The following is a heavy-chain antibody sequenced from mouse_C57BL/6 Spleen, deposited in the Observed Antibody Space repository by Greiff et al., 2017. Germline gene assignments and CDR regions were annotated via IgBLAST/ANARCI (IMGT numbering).Heavy chain of an antibody. D-gene: IGHD1-1*01. CDR2: IDPSDSYT. Sequence: QVQLQQPGAELVMPGASVKLSCKASGYTFTSYWMHWVKQRPGQGLEWIGEIDPSDSYTNYNQKFKGKSTLTVDKSSSTAYMQLSSLTSEDSAVYYCAVLQRKGDYYAMDYWGQGTSVTVSS. J-gene: IGHJ4*01. CDR3: AVLQRKGDYYAMDY. V-gene: IGHV1-69*01. CDR1: GYTFTSYW.